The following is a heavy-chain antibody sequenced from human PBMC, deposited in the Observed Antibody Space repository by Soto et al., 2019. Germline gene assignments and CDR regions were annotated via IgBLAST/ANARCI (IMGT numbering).Heavy chain of an antibody. V-gene: IGHV5-51*01. CDR3: ARDLGYYDSSGYFDY. J-gene: IGHJ4*02. CDR1: GYSFTSYW. D-gene: IGHD3-22*01. CDR2: IYPGDSNA. Sequence: GESLNLSCKGSGYSFTSYWIAWVRQMPGKGLECMGIIYPGDSNARYSPSFQGQVTISVDNAKNSLYLQMNSLRAEDTAVYYCARDLGYYDSSGYFDYWGQGTLVTVSS.